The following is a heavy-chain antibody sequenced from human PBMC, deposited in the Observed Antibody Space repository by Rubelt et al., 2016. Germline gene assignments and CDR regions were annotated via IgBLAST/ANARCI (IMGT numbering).Heavy chain of an antibody. D-gene: IGHD2/OR15-2a*01. CDR1: GGSISSTTYY. V-gene: IGHV4-39*01. CDR3: ARQLSNNLWAFDQ. CDR2: IYYSGST. Sequence: QLQLQESGPGLVEPSETLSLTCTVSGGSISSTTYYWGWIRQPPGKGLEWIGTIYYSGSTFYNPSLKSRVTISVDTSKNQFSVNRSSVTAADTAVYYCARQLSNNLWAFDQWGQGTLVTVSS. J-gene: IGHJ4*02.